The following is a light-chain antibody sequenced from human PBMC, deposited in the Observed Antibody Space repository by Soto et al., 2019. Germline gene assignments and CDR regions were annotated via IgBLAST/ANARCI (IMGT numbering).Light chain of an antibody. CDR2: GAS. Sequence: EIVMTQSPATLSVSPGERATLSCRASQSVSSNLAWYQQKPGQAPRLLIYGASSRATGIPDRFSGSGSGTDFTLTISRLEPEDFATYYCHQANLFRSITFGQGTRLEIK. J-gene: IGKJ5*01. CDR3: HQANLFRSIT. CDR1: QSVSSN. V-gene: IGKV3D-15*01.